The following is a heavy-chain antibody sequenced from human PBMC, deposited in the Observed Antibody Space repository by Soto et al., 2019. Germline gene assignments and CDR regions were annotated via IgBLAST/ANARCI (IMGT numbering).Heavy chain of an antibody. CDR1: GFTFSSYE. D-gene: IGHD3-10*01. V-gene: IGHV3-48*03. CDR3: ARARGIGINWFDP. CDR2: ISSSGSTI. Sequence: GSLRLSCAASGFTFSSYEMNWVRQAPGKGLEWVSYISSSGSTIYYADSVKGRFTISRDNAKNSLYLQMNSLRAEDTAVYYCARARGIGINWFDPWGQGTLVTVS. J-gene: IGHJ5*02.